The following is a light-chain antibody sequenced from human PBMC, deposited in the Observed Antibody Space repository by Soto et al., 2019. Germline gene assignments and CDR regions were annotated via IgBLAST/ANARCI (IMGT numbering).Light chain of an antibody. CDR1: SGSVSTSYY. CDR2: TTD. CDR3: MLFLGRGAWV. V-gene: IGLV8-61*01. Sequence: QTVVTQEPSFSVSPGGTVTLTCGLSSGSVSTSYYPSWYQQTPGLPPRTLIYTTDTRSSGVPVRFSGSILGNKAALTITGAQAVDESHYYCMLFLGRGAWVFGGGTKLTVL. J-gene: IGLJ3*02.